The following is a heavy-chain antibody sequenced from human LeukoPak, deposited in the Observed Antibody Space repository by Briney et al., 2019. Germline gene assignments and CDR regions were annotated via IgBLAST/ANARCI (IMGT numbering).Heavy chain of an antibody. CDR3: ARSNGRRVGYYDILTGYCHGWFDP. V-gene: IGHV1-8*02. D-gene: IGHD3-9*01. Sequence: ASVKVSCKASGYTFTSYGISWVRQATGQGLEWMGWMNPNSGNTGYAQKFQGRVTMTRNTSISTAYMELSSLRSEDTAVYYCARSNGRRVGYYDILTGYCHGWFDPWGQGTLVTVSS. J-gene: IGHJ5*02. CDR2: MNPNSGNT. CDR1: GYTFTSYG.